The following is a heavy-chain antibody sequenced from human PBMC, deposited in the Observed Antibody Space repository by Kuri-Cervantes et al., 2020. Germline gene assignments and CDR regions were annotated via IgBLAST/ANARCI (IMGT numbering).Heavy chain of an antibody. CDR2: ISAYNGNT. V-gene: IGHV1-18*01. Sequence: ASVKVSCKASGYTFTSYGISWVRQAPGQGLEWMGWISAYNGNTNYAQKLQGRVTMTTDTSTSTAYMELRSLRSDDTAVYYCATSVIMGCSSTSCSIDYWGQGTLVTVSS. D-gene: IGHD2-2*01. CDR1: GYTFTSYG. CDR3: ATSVIMGCSSTSCSIDY. J-gene: IGHJ4*02.